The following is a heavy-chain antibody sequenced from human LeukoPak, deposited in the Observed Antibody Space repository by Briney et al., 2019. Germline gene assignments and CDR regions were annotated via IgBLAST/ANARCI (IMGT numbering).Heavy chain of an antibody. J-gene: IGHJ4*02. Sequence: SETLSLTCAVSGGSISSGGYSWSWIRQPPGKGLERIGYIYHSGSTYYNPSLKSRVTISVDRSKNQFSLKLSSVTAADTAVYYCAASLIGYCSSTSCYGGGAFDYWGQGTLVTVSS. CDR3: AASLIGYCSSTSCYGGGAFDY. CDR2: IYHSGST. CDR1: GGSISSGGYS. V-gene: IGHV4-30-2*01. D-gene: IGHD2-2*01.